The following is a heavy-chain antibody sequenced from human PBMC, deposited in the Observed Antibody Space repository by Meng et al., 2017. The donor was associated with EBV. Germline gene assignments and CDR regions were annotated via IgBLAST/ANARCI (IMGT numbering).Heavy chain of an antibody. J-gene: IGHJ4*02. D-gene: IGHD3-16*02. CDR2: ISAYNGNT. Sequence: QVQLCQSGAEVKTPGASGKVSCNASGYTFTSYGISWVRQAPGQGLEWMGWISAYNGNTNYAQKLQGRVTMTTDTSTSTAYMELRSLRSDDTAVYYCARVRTFGGVIPPDYWGQGTLVTVSS. V-gene: IGHV1-18*01. CDR1: GYTFTSYG. CDR3: ARVRTFGGVIPPDY.